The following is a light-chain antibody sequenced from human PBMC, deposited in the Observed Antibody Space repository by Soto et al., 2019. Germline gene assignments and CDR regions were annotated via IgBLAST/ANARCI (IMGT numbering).Light chain of an antibody. V-gene: IGKV4-1*01. CDR2: WAS. J-gene: IGKJ2*02. CDR1: QSVLHSSNNKNY. Sequence: DIVMTQSPDSLAVSLGERATINCKSSQSVLHSSNNKNYLAWYQQKPGQPPKLLIYWASTRESGVPDRFSGSGSGTDFTLNISSLQAEDVAVYYCQQYYSARTFGQGTKLEIK. CDR3: QQYYSART.